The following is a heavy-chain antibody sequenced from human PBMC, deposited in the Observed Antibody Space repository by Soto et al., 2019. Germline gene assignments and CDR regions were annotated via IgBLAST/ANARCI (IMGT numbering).Heavy chain of an antibody. CDR2: INPSGGTT. CDR1: GYAFSNYY. J-gene: IGHJ6*02. Sequence: QVQLVQSGAEVKKPGASVKVSCKASGYAFSNYYMHWVRQAPGHGLEWMGIINPSGGTTTYTQKFQTRVTMTRDTSTSTVFMELSSLRSDDTAVYYCARAGGETDYYYGMDVGGQGTTVTVSS. V-gene: IGHV1-46*01. D-gene: IGHD7-27*01. CDR3: ARAGGETDYYYGMDV.